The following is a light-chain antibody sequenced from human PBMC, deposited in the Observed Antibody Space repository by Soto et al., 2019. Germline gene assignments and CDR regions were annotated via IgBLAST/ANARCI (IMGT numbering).Light chain of an antibody. CDR1: QRVSSY. V-gene: IGKV3-11*01. Sequence: EIVLTQSPATLSLSPGERATLSCRASQRVSSYLAWYQQKPGQAPRLLIYDASNRATGIPARFSGSGSGTDFTLTISSLEPEDFAVYYCQQRSNWLVTFGPGTKVDIK. J-gene: IGKJ3*01. CDR2: DAS. CDR3: QQRSNWLVT.